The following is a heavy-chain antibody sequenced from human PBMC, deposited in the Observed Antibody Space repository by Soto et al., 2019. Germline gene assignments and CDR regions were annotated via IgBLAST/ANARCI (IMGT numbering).Heavy chain of an antibody. CDR2: IYSSGRT. CDR1: GDSIGSRTYY. V-gene: IGHV4-39*01. Sequence: PSETLSLTCTVTGDSIGSRTYYWGCIRQPPAKGLEWIASIYSSGRTYNHPSLRSRVSMSMDTSKDQFYLKLKSVTAADTALYFCARQPTSVVTQAYFDVWGPGSLVTVS. J-gene: IGHJ4*02. CDR3: ARQPTSVVTQAYFDV. D-gene: IGHD2-21*02.